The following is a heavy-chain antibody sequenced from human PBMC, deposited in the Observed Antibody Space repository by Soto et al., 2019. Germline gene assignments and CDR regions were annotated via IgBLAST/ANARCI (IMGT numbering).Heavy chain of an antibody. V-gene: IGHV1-69*13. CDR2: IIPIFGTA. Sequence: ASVNVSCKASGGTFSSYAISWVRQAPGQGLEWMGGIIPIFGTANYAQKFQGRVTITADESTSTAYMELSSLRSEDTAVYYCARVGVQGGDYWGQGTLVTVSS. J-gene: IGHJ4*02. CDR3: ARVGVQGGDY. CDR1: GGTFSSYA. D-gene: IGHD2-15*01.